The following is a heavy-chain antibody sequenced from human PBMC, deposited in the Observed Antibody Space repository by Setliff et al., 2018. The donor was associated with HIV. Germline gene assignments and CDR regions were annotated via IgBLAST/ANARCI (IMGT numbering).Heavy chain of an antibody. D-gene: IGHD6-13*01. V-gene: IGHV4-59*01. Sequence: SETLSLTCTVSGGSISSSYWTWTRQPPGKGLEWIGNIHYGGSTNYNPSLKSRVTISVDTSRSQFSLEMSSLRSEDTAVYYCARGWIEQQLVWNYWGQGTLVTVSS. CDR1: GGSISSSY. CDR3: ARGWIEQQLVWNY. CDR2: IHYGGST. J-gene: IGHJ4*02.